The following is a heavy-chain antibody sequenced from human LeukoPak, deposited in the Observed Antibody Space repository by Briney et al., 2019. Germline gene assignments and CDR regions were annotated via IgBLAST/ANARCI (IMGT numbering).Heavy chain of an antibody. Sequence: GSSVKVSCKASGGTFSSYAISWVRQAPGQGLEWMGGIIPIFGTANYAQKFQGRVTITADKSTSTAYMELSSLRSDDTAVYYCARVAPHRRLSSGWYYFDYWGQGTLVTVSS. CDR1: GGTFSSYA. J-gene: IGHJ4*02. D-gene: IGHD6-19*01. V-gene: IGHV1-69*06. CDR2: IIPIFGTA. CDR3: ARVAPHRRLSSGWYYFDY.